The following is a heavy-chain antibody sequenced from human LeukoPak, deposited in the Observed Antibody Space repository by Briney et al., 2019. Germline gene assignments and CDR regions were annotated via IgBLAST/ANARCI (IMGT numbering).Heavy chain of an antibody. CDR2: IYYTGTT. Sequence: PSETLSLTCTLSAGSLSRYYWGWVRQPPGGGLEWIGYIYYTGTTKYNPSLKSRVTISVDTSKNHFSLRLSSVPAADTAVYCCARHPTRGTESSGFVDYWGQGTLVTVSS. V-gene: IGHV4-59*08. D-gene: IGHD3-22*01. CDR3: ARHPTRGTESSGFVDY. J-gene: IGHJ4*02. CDR1: AGSLSRYY.